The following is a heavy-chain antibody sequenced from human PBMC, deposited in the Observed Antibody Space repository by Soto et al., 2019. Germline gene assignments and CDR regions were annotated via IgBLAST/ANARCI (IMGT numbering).Heavy chain of an antibody. Sequence: SVKVSCKASGGTFSSYGINRVRQPPGQGLEWMGGIIPIFDTSNSAQKFQGRVTITVDESTSTAYMELSSLRSEDTAVYYCARVVPYYYDSSGYGYFDHWDQGTRVTVSS. J-gene: IGHJ4*02. V-gene: IGHV1-69*13. CDR1: GGTFSSYG. CDR3: ARVVPYYYDSSGYGYFDH. D-gene: IGHD3-22*01. CDR2: IIPIFDTS.